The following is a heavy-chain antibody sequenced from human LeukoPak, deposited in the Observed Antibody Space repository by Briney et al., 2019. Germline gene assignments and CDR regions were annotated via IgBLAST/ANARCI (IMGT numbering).Heavy chain of an antibody. D-gene: IGHD3-10*01. CDR2: IIPIFGTA. Sequence: SVKVSCKASGGTFSSYAISWVRQAPGQGLEWMGRIIPIFGTANYAQKFQGRVTITTDESTSTAYMELSSLRSDDTAVYYCARGHGSGSYSDYWGQGTLVTVSS. CDR1: GGTFSSYA. CDR3: ARGHGSGSYSDY. V-gene: IGHV1-69*05. J-gene: IGHJ4*02.